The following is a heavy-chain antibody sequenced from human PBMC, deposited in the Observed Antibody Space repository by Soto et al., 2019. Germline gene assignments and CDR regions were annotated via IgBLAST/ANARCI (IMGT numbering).Heavy chain of an antibody. V-gene: IGHV1-69*13. CDR1: GGTFSSYA. J-gene: IGHJ5*02. Sequence: GASVKVSCKASGGTFSSYAISWVRQAPGQGLEWMGGIIPIFGTANYAQKFQGRVTITADESTSTAYMELSSLRSEDTAVYYCARDMKKVRYSSSWYNWFDPWGQGTLVTVS. CDR2: IIPIFGTA. CDR3: ARDMKKVRYSSSWYNWFDP. D-gene: IGHD6-13*01.